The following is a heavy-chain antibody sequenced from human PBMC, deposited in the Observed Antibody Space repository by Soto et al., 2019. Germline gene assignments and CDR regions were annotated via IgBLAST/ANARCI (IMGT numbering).Heavy chain of an antibody. CDR1: GYTFNSYG. J-gene: IGHJ6*03. D-gene: IGHD5-18*01. CDR3: ARGYSYGYYYYYMDV. V-gene: IGHV1-18*01. CDR2: ISAYNGNT. Sequence: ASVKVSCKASGYTFNSYGISWARQAPGQGLEWMGWISAYNGNTNYAQKLQGRVTMTTDTSTSTAYMELRSLRSDDTAVYYCARGYSYGYYYYYMDVWGKGTTVTVSS.